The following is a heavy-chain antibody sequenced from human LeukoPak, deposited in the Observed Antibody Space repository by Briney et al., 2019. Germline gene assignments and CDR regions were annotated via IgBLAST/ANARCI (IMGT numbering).Heavy chain of an antibody. J-gene: IGHJ3*01. CDR3: ASVTKGWELFLDV. V-gene: IGHV4-39*01. CDR2: IYYGGSS. D-gene: IGHD3-10*01. CDR1: GGSISSTNYY. Sequence: TPSETLSLTCTVSGGSISSTNYYWGWVRQAPGKGLEWIGYIYYGGSSYFNPSLRSRVTISVDPSKNQFSLSLSSVTAADTALYFCASVTKGWELFLDVWGQGTMITVSS.